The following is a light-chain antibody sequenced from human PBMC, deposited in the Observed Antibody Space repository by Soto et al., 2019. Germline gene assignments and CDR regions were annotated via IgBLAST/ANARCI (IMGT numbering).Light chain of an antibody. CDR1: SSDVGGYNY. Sequence: QSALTQPASVSGSPGQSITISCTGTSSDVGGYNYVSWYQQHPGKAPKLMIYDVSNRPSGISNRFSGSKSGNTASLTISGLQAEDEADYYCSSYTSSSTVVFGGGTKLTDL. CDR3: SSYTSSSTVV. V-gene: IGLV2-14*01. J-gene: IGLJ2*01. CDR2: DVS.